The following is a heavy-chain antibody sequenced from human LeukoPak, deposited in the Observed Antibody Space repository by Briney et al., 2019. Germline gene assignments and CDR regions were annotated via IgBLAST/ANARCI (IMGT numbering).Heavy chain of an antibody. J-gene: IGHJ4*02. V-gene: IGHV1-46*01. CDR1: GYTFTSYY. CDR2: VNPSGGST. D-gene: IGHD3-22*01. CDR3: ARALPMYYYDSSGYYLGPFGY. Sequence: ASVKVSCKASGYTFTSYYMHWVRQAPGQGLEWMGIVNPSGGSTSYAQKFQGRVTMTRDTSTSTVYMELSSLRSEDTAVYYCARALPMYYYDSSGYYLGPFGYWGQGTLVTVSS.